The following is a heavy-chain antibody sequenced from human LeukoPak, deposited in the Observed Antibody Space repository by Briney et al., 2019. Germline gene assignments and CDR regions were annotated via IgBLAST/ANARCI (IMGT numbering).Heavy chain of an antibody. CDR3: ARDRGYSSWRSYFDY. Sequence: ASVTVASKAAAYTFTSYGISWVRQAAGQVLEWMGWISAYNGKTNYAQKLQGRVTMTTDTFTSTGYMELRSLRFDDTAGYYWARDRGYSSWRSYFDYWGQGTLVTVSS. CDR1: AYTFTSYG. J-gene: IGHJ4*02. D-gene: IGHD6-13*01. CDR2: ISAYNGKT. V-gene: IGHV1-18*01.